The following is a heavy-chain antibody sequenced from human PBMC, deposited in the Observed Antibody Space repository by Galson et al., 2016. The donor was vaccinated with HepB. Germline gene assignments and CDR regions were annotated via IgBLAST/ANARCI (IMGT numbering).Heavy chain of an antibody. Sequence: SETLSLTCSVTGFSIASNYYWAWIRQPPGRGPEWIGSISRSGTTSYSPSLKSRVTIYLDNSRNHFSVMLTSVTAADTAMYYCARAWGSYNPCDYWGQGTLVTVSS. D-gene: IGHD3-16*01. V-gene: IGHV4-38-2*02. CDR3: ARAWGSYNPCDY. J-gene: IGHJ4*02. CDR2: ISRSGTT. CDR1: GFSIASNYY.